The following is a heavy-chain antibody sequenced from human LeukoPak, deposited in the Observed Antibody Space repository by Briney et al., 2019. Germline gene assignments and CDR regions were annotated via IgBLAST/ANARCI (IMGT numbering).Heavy chain of an antibody. CDR2: ISGSGGST. J-gene: IGHJ6*02. D-gene: IGHD3-10*01. CDR1: LFTFSSYS. CDR3: AKDPRGVVYYYGMDV. V-gene: IGHV3-23*01. Sequence: GGSLRLSCAASLFTFSSYSMSWVPQAPGKGLECVSAISGSGGSTYYADSVKGRFTISRDNSKNTLYLQMNSLRAEDTAVYYCAKDPRGVVYYYGMDVWGQGTTVTVSS.